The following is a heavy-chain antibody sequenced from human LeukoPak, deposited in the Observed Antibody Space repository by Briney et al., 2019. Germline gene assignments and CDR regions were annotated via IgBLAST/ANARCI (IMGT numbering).Heavy chain of an antibody. CDR2: IYYSGST. CDR1: GGSISSYY. J-gene: IGHJ4*02. D-gene: IGHD3-3*01. V-gene: IGHV4-59*01. CDR3: ARTYYDFWSGYYRDEYYFDY. Sequence: SETLSLTCTVSGGSISSYYWSWLRQPPGKGLEWIGYIYYSGSTNYNPSLKSRVTISVDTSKNQFSLKLSSVTAADTAVYYCARTYYDFWSGYYRDEYYFDYWGQGTLVTVSS.